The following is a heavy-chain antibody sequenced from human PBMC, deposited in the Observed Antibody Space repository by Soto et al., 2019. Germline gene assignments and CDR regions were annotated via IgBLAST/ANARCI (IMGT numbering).Heavy chain of an antibody. D-gene: IGHD1-1*01. Sequence: ASVKVSWKDSGCTFTAYSLHWVRQAPGRGLEWMGWINPNSGGTKYAQKSQGRVTMTRDTSISTAYMELSWLTSDDTAVFYCASDWRYRLDVWARGTSVPVSS. CDR3: ASDWRYRLDV. V-gene: IGHV1-2*02. J-gene: IGHJ6*02. CDR2: INPNSGGT. CDR1: GCTFTAYS.